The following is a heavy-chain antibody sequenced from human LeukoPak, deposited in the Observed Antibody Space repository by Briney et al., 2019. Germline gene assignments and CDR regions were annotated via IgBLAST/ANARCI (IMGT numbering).Heavy chain of an antibody. D-gene: IGHD6-13*01. J-gene: IGHJ4*02. CDR2: IYYSGST. Sequence: KPSETLSLTCTVSGVFISSGDYYWGWIRQPPGKGLEWIGNIYYSGSTNYHPSLKSRATMSVDTSKNQFSLKLSSVTAADTAVYYCARGLRIYYSSSWYYFDYWGQGTLVTVSS. V-gene: IGHV4-30-4*08. CDR1: GVFISSGDYY. CDR3: ARGLRIYYSSSWYYFDY.